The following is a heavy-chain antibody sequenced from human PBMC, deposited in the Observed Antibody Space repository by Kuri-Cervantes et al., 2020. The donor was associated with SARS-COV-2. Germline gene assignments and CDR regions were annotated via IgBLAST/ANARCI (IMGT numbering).Heavy chain of an antibody. Sequence: GGSLRLSCTASGFTFGDYATSWVRQAPGKGLEWVGFIRSKAYGGTTEYAASVKGRFTISRDDSKSIAYLQMNSLKTEDTAVYYCTSHDFWSGYYLDYWGREPWSPSPQ. CDR2: IRSKAYGGTT. J-gene: IGHJ4*02. D-gene: IGHD3-3*01. CDR1: GFTFGDYA. CDR3: TSHDFWSGYYLDY. V-gene: IGHV3-49*04.